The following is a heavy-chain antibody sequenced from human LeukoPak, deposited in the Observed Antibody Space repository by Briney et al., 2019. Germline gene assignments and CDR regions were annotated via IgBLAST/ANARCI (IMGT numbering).Heavy chain of an antibody. CDR1: GFTFSRYW. Sequence: GGSLRLSCAASGFTFSRYWMSWVRQAPGKGLEWVANIKQDGSEENYVDSVKGRFTISRDNAKYSLYLQMNSLRAEDTAVYYCARNQRAFDIWGQGTMVTVSS. CDR3: ARNQRAFDI. CDR2: IKQDGSEE. J-gene: IGHJ3*02. V-gene: IGHV3-7*01.